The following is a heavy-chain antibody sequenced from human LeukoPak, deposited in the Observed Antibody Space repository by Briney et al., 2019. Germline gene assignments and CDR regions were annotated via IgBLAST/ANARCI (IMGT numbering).Heavy chain of an antibody. J-gene: IGHJ4*02. CDR1: GFTFSTYA. CDR2: ISYDGSNI. CDR3: ASISGASWGDY. D-gene: IGHD3-16*01. Sequence: GRSLRLSCAASGFTFSTYALHWVRQAPGKGLEWVAVISYDGSNIYYADSVKGRFTFSRDNSKNTLYLQMNSLRAEDTAVYYCASISGASWGDYWGQGTLVTVSS. V-gene: IGHV3-30-3*01.